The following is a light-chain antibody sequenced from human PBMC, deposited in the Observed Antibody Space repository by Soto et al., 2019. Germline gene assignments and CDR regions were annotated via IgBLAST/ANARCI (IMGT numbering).Light chain of an antibody. J-gene: IGKJ3*01. Sequence: DIQMTQSPSSLSAFVGDRVTITCRASQTIIRYLNWYQQKPGRAPNLLIYAASSLQSGVPSRFSGSGSGTDFTLTITSLQPDDFAAYYCQQSYSTLFTFGHWTKVEIK. CDR1: QTIIRY. V-gene: IGKV1-39*01. CDR2: AAS. CDR3: QQSYSTLFT.